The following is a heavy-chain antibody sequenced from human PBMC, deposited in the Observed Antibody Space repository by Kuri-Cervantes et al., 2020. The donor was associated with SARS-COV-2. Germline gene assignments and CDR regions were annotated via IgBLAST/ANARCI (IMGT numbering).Heavy chain of an antibody. CDR3: ARWPSRQQLGIDY. V-gene: IGHV1-8*01. D-gene: IGHD6-13*01. Sequence: ASVKVSCKASGYTFTSYDIHWVRQATGQGLEWMGWMNPNSGNTGYAQKFQGRVTMTRNTSISTAYMELSSLRSEDTAVYYCARWPSRQQLGIDYWGQGTLVTVSS. CDR1: GYTFTSYD. CDR2: MNPNSGNT. J-gene: IGHJ4*02.